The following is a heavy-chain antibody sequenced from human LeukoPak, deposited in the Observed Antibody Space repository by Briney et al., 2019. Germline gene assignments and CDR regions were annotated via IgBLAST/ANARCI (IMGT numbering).Heavy chain of an antibody. CDR1: GFTSSSHS. V-gene: IGHV3-48*01. CDR2: ISSSSSTI. CDR3: ARGAYYYED. Sequence: GGSLRLSCAASGFTSSSHSMNWVRQAPGKGLEWVSYISSSSSTIYYADSVKGRFTISRDNAKNSLYLQMNSLRAEDTAVYYCARGAYYYEDWGQGTLVTVSS. J-gene: IGHJ4*02. D-gene: IGHD3-22*01.